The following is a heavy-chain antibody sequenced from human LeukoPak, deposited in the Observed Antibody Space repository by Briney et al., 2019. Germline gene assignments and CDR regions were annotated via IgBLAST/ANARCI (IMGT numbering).Heavy chain of an antibody. V-gene: IGHV3-21*01. CDR2: ISSSSYI. Sequence: PGGSLRLSCAASGFTFSSYSMNWVRQAPGKGLGWVSSISSSSYIYYADSVKGRFTISRDNAKNSLYLQMNSLRAEDTAVYYCARIPSADTIFGHPWFDPWGQGTLVTVSS. CDR1: GFTFSSYS. J-gene: IGHJ5*02. CDR3: ARIPSADTIFGHPWFDP. D-gene: IGHD3-3*01.